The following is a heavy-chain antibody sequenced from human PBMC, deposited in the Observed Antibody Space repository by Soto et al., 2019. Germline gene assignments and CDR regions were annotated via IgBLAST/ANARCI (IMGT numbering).Heavy chain of an antibody. CDR1: GYTFTSYG. D-gene: IGHD3-22*01. CDR2: ISAYNGNT. CDR3: ARDLRGYYGSSGPLDY. V-gene: IGHV1-18*04. Sequence: ASVKVSCKASGYTFTSYGISWVRQAPGQGLEWMGWISAYNGNTNYAQKLQGRVTMTTDTSTSTAYMELRSLRSDDTAVYYCARDLRGYYGSSGPLDYWGQGTLVTVSS. J-gene: IGHJ4*02.